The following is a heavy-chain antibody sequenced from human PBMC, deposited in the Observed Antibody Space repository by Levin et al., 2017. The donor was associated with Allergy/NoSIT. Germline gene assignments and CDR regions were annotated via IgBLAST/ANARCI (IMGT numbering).Heavy chain of an antibody. CDR3: ARPLKGDHYDSSGYYLN. V-gene: IGHV3-30-3*01. Sequence: GGSLRLSCAASGFTFSSYAMHWVRQAPGKGLEWVAVISYDGSNKYYADSVKGRFTISRDNSKNTLYLQMNSLRAEDTAVYYCARPLKGDHYDSSGYYLNWGQGTLVTVSS. D-gene: IGHD3-22*01. CDR2: ISYDGSNK. CDR1: GFTFSSYA. J-gene: IGHJ4*02.